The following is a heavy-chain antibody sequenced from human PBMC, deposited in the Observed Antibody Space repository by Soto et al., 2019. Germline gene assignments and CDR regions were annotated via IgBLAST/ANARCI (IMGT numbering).Heavy chain of an antibody. D-gene: IGHD1-26*01. CDR2: IYYNGRT. J-gene: IGHJ4*02. Sequence: SETLSLTCTVSGGSISNYYWSWIRQPPGKGLEWIGYIYYNGRTNYNPSLKSRVTISVDTSKNQFSLKLSSGTAADTAVYYCARRWGYYFDYWGQGTLVTVSS. CDR3: ARRWGYYFDY. CDR1: GGSISNYY. V-gene: IGHV4-59*01.